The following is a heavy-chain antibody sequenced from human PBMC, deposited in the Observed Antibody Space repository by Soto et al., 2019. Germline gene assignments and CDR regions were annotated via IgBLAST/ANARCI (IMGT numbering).Heavy chain of an antibody. D-gene: IGHD2-15*01. Sequence: QVQLQESGPGLVKPSETLSLTCTVSGGSVSSGSYYWSWIRQPPGKGLEWIGYIYYSGSTNYNPALTSRATISVDPSTNQFSLKLSSVTAADTAVYYCARDVWGLRLRGMDVWGQGTTVTVSS. CDR1: GGSVSSGSYY. CDR2: IYYSGST. CDR3: ARDVWGLRLRGMDV. J-gene: IGHJ6*02. V-gene: IGHV4-61*01.